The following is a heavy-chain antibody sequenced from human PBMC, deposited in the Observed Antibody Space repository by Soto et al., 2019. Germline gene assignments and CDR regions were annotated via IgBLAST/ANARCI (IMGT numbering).Heavy chain of an antibody. J-gene: IGHJ4*02. CDR2: IRDSDSGGST. CDR1: GFTFSNSA. D-gene: IGHD2-21*01. Sequence: EVQLVGSGGGLVQPGGSLRLSCAASGFTFSNSAMTWVRQAPAKGLEWVSTIRDSDSGGSTFYADSVKGRFTISRDDSKNTLYLQMSSLRAEDTAMYYCAKVRVGIDVDFDYWGQGALVTVSS. CDR3: AKVRVGIDVDFDY. V-gene: IGHV3-23*04.